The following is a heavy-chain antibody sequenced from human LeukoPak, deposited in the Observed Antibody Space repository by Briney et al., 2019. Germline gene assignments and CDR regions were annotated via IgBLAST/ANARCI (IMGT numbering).Heavy chain of an antibody. V-gene: IGHV3-23*01. J-gene: IGHJ4*02. D-gene: IGHD2-2*01. CDR3: ARDLTLIVPTAMDDF. CDR2: ISGSGDTT. Sequence: GGSLRLSCAASGFTFSNSAMSWVRQAPGKGLEWVSSISGSGDTTHNADSVKGRFTISRDNSKNTLFLQMNTLRAEDTALYYCARDLTLIVPTAMDDFWGQGTLVTVSS. CDR1: GFTFSNSA.